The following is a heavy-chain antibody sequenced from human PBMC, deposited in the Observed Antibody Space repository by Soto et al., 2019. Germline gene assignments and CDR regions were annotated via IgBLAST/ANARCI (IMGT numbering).Heavy chain of an antibody. CDR3: ARGGTNYYYDSSGYYYFDY. CDR2: IWYDGSNK. CDR1: GFTFSSYG. D-gene: IGHD3-22*01. Sequence: GGSLRLSCAASGFTFSSYGMHWVRQAPGKGLEWVAVIWYDGSNKYYADSVKGRFTISRDNSKNTLYLQMNSLRAEDTAVYYCARGGTNYYYDSSGYYYFDYWGQGTLVTVSS. J-gene: IGHJ4*02. V-gene: IGHV3-33*01.